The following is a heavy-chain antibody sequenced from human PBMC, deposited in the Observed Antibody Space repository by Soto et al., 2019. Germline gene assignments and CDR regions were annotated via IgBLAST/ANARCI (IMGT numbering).Heavy chain of an antibody. Sequence: PGGSLRLSCAASGFTFSSYDMHWVRQATGKGLEWVSAIGTAGDPYYPGSVKGRFTISRENAKNSSYLQMNSLRAGDTAVYYCARDLRSKGSGRDVGMDVWGQGTTVTVSS. D-gene: IGHD3-10*01. CDR2: IGTAGDP. V-gene: IGHV3-13*05. J-gene: IGHJ6*02. CDR1: GFTFSSYD. CDR3: ARDLRSKGSGRDVGMDV.